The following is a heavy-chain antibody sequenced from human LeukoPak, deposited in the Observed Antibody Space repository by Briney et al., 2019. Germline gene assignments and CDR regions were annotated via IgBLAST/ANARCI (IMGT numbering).Heavy chain of an antibody. CDR1: GFTFSDYY. Sequence: GGSLRLSCAASGFTFSDYYMSWVRQAPGKGLEWVAVIWYDGSNKYYADSVKGRFTISRDNSKNTLYLQMNSLRAEDTAVYYCARASPLGYDYVWGSYSPEHWGQGTLVTVSS. V-gene: IGHV3-33*08. CDR2: IWYDGSNK. D-gene: IGHD3-16*01. CDR3: ARASPLGYDYVWGSYSPEH. J-gene: IGHJ4*02.